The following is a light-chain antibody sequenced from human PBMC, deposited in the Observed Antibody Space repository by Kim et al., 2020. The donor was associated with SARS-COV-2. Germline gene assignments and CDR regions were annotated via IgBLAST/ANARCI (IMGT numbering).Light chain of an antibody. Sequence: SYELTQPPSMSVSPGQTASISCSGDTLGNTYVSWYQQRPGQSPVLVMYQDSKRPSGIPERFSGSNSGRTATLTISGTQAMDEADYYCQAWDSSTVVFGGGTQLTVL. V-gene: IGLV3-1*01. CDR3: QAWDSSTVV. J-gene: IGLJ3*02. CDR1: TLGNTY. CDR2: QDS.